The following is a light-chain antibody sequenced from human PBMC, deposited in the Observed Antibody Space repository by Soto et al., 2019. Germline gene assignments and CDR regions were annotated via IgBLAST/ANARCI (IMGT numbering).Light chain of an antibody. J-gene: IGLJ3*02. CDR2: DVT. CDR3: CSYTSSSIRV. V-gene: IGLV2-11*01. Sequence: QSALTQPRSVSGSPGQSVAISCTGTSSDVGAYNYVSWYQQHPGKAPKFLIYDVTKRPSGVPDRFSGSKSGNTASLTISGLQAEDEADYYCCSYTSSSIRVFGGGTKVTVL. CDR1: SSDVGAYNY.